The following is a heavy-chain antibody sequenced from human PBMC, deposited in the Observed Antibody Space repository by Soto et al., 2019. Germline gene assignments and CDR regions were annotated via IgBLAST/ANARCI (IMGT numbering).Heavy chain of an antibody. CDR2: ISSSSSDI. V-gene: IGHV3-21*01. CDR1: GFTFSSYS. J-gene: IGHJ4*02. D-gene: IGHD2-15*01. CDR3: ARDSSISYFEY. Sequence: EVQLVESGGGLVKPGGSLRLSCAASGFTFSSYSMNWVRQAPGKGLEWVSSISSSSSDIYYADSVKCRFTISRDNAKHSLDLQMNSLSAEDTAVYYCARDSSISYFEYWGQGTRVTVSS.